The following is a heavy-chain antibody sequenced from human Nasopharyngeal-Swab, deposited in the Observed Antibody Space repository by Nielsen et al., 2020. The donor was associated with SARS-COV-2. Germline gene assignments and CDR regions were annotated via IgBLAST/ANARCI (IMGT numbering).Heavy chain of an antibody. J-gene: IGHJ4*02. V-gene: IGHV3-53*01. D-gene: IGHD6-19*01. Sequence: GESLKISCAASGFTVSSNYMSWVRQAPGKGLEWVSVIYSGGSTYYADSVKGRFTISRDNSKNTLYLQMNSLRAEDTAVYYCARDQNSSGDYWGQGTLVTVSS. CDR1: GFTVSSNY. CDR2: IYSGGST. CDR3: ARDQNSSGDY.